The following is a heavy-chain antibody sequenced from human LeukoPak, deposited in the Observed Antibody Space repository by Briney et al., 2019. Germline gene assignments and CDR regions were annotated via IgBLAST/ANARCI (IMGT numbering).Heavy chain of an antibody. J-gene: IGHJ5*02. CDR3: ARAARAASRIYNWFDP. CDR1: GGTFSSYA. Sequence: ASVKVSCKASGGTFSSYAISWVRQAPGQGLEWMGGIIPIFGTANYAQKFQGRVTITADESTSTAYMELSSLRSEDTAVYYCARAARAASRIYNWFDPWGQGTLVTVSS. V-gene: IGHV1-69*13. D-gene: IGHD2/OR15-2a*01. CDR2: IIPIFGTA.